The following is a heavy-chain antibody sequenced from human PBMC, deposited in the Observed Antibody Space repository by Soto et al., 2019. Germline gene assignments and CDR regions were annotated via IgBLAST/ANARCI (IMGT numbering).Heavy chain of an antibody. CDR1: GSSISSYY. Sequence: SETLSLTCTVSGSSISSYYWSWIRQPPGRGLEWIGNIYYSGATNYNASLRSRVTISVDMSKTQLSLHLTSVTAADTAVYYCARVGLFASESFYAYSGMDVWRQANPVIVCS. D-gene: IGHD3-10*01. V-gene: IGHV4-59*01. J-gene: IGHJ6*02. CDR2: IYYSGAT. CDR3: ARVGLFASESFYAYSGMDV.